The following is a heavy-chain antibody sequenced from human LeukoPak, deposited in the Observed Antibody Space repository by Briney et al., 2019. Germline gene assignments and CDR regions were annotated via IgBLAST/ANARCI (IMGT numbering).Heavy chain of an antibody. J-gene: IGHJ4*02. CDR2: ISGSGDST. CDR1: GFTFSSHA. D-gene: IGHD5-12*01. CDR3: ATASRGYTADDFSFDY. V-gene: IGHV3-23*01. Sequence: GGSLRLSCVASGFTFSSHAMSWVRQAPGKGLEWVSTISGSGDSTFYADSVKGRFTISRDNSKNTLYLQMSSLSADDTAMYYCATASRGYTADDFSFDYWGQGTLVTVSS.